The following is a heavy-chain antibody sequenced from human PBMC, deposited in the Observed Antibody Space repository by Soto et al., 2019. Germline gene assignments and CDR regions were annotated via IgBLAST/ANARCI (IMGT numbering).Heavy chain of an antibody. J-gene: IGHJ4*02. CDR2: ISAYNGNT. CDR1: GYTFTSYG. Sequence: ASVNVSCKASGYTFTSYGISWVRQAPGQGLEWMGWISAYNGNTNYAQKLQGGVTMTTDTSTSTAYMELRSLRSDDTAVYYCARDGYYDSSGYWVVDYWGQGTLVTVSS. V-gene: IGHV1-18*01. D-gene: IGHD3-22*01. CDR3: ARDGYYDSSGYWVVDY.